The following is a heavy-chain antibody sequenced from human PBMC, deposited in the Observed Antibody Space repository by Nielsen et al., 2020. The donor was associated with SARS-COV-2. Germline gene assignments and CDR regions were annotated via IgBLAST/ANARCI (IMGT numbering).Heavy chain of an antibody. J-gene: IGHJ6*02. V-gene: IGHV4-59*12. CDR1: GGSISDDY. Sequence: SETLSLTCTVSGGSISDDYWSWIRQPPGRGLEWIGYIYYNGNTNYNPSLKSRVTISVDTSKNQFSLKLSSVTAADTALYYCARERLGGITIFGVVTRYGMDVWGQGTTVTVSS. CDR3: ARERLGGITIFGVVTRYGMDV. D-gene: IGHD3-3*01. CDR2: IYYNGNT.